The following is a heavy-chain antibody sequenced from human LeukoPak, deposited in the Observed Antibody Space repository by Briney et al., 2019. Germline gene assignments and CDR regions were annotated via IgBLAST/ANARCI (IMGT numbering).Heavy chain of an antibody. CDR1: GFSVSSNY. J-gene: IGHJ4*02. V-gene: IGHV3-66*01. CDR3: ARDVPPIVAIPIYY. Sequence: GGSLRPSCAASGFSVSSNYMSWGRQAPGKGLEWVSVIYSGGSTYYADSVKGRFTISRDNSKNPLYLQMNSLRAEDTAVYYCARDVPPIVAIPIYYWGQGTLVTVSS. D-gene: IGHD5-12*01. CDR2: IYSGGST.